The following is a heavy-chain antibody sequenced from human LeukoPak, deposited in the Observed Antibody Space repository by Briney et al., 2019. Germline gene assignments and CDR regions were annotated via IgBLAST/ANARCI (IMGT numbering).Heavy chain of an antibody. Sequence: GGSLRLSCAASGFTFSSYAMSWVRQAPGKGLEWVSAISGSGGSTYYADSVKGRFTISRDNSKNTLYLQMNSLRAEDTAVYYCAKGDCSGGSCYYSPGPFRVYYFDYWGQGTLVTVSS. CDR1: GFTFSSYA. CDR2: ISGSGGST. J-gene: IGHJ4*02. V-gene: IGHV3-23*01. D-gene: IGHD2-15*01. CDR3: AKGDCSGGSCYYSPGPFRVYYFDY.